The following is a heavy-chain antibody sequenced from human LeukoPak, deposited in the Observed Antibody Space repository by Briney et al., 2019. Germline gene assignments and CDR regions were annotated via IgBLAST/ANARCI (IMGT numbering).Heavy chain of an antibody. CDR1: GGSISSYY. CDR3: ARDSPERGYSYGPLDNYFDY. D-gene: IGHD5-18*01. J-gene: IGHJ4*02. Sequence: SETLSLTCTVSGGSISSYYWSWIRQPPGKGLEWIGYIYYSGSTNYNPSLKSRVTISVDTSKNQFSLKLSSVTAEDTAVYYCARDSPERGYSYGPLDNYFDYWGQGTLVTVSS. V-gene: IGHV4-59*12. CDR2: IYYSGST.